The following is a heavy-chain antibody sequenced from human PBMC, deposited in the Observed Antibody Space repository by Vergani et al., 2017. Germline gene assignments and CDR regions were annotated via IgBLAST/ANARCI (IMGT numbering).Heavy chain of an antibody. J-gene: IGHJ5*02. D-gene: IGHD6-19*01. Sequence: QLQLQESGPGLVKPSATLSLTCSVSGASIRSSNYYWGWIRQPPGKGLEWIASIYYSGSTYDNPSLKSRVTISVDTSKNQFSLKLGSVTAADTAVYFCAGHSTVEWLVKLGWIDPWGQGILVTVSS. CDR3: AGHSTVEWLVKLGWIDP. CDR1: GASIRSSNYY. CDR2: IYYSGST. V-gene: IGHV4-39*01.